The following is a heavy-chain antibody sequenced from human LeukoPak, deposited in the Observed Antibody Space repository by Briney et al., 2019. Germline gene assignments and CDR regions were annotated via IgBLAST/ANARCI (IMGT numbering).Heavy chain of an antibody. J-gene: IGHJ3*02. CDR3: ATETENSNYDAFDI. CDR2: INGGGSII. D-gene: IGHD4-11*01. Sequence: GGSLRLSCAASGFTFSSYEMNWARQAPGQGLEWVSYINGGGSIIYYADSVKGRFTISRDNARNSLYLHMNGLRAEDTAAYYCATETENSNYDAFDIWGQGTMVTVSS. V-gene: IGHV3-48*03. CDR1: GFTFSSYE.